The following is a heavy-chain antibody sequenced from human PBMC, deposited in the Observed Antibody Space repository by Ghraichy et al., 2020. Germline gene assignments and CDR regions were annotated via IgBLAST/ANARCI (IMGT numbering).Heavy chain of an antibody. Sequence: ASVKVSCKTSGYTFTSYGISWVRQAPGQVLEWMGWISAYNGNTNYAQKLQGRVTMTTDTSTSTAYMELRSLRSDDTAVYYCARERWNFGIDYWGQGTLVTVSS. CDR2: ISAYNGNT. CDR3: ARERWNFGIDY. V-gene: IGHV1-18*04. CDR1: GYTFTSYG. J-gene: IGHJ4*02. D-gene: IGHD1-7*01.